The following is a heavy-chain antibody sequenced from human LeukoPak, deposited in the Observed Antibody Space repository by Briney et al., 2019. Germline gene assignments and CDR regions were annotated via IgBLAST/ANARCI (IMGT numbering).Heavy chain of an antibody. CDR3: ARDYDYVWGSYRYWAPGDY. CDR1: GFTFSSYG. CDR2: IWYDGSNK. J-gene: IGHJ4*02. V-gene: IGHV3-33*01. Sequence: GGSLRLSCAASGFTFSSYGMHWVRQAPGKGLEWVAVIWYDGSNKYYADSVKGRFTISRDNSKNTLYLQMNSLRAEDTAVYYCARDYDYVWGSYRYWAPGDYWGQGTLVTVSS. D-gene: IGHD3-16*02.